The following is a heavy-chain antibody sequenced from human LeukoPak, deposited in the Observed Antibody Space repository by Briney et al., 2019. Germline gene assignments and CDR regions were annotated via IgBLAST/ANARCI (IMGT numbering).Heavy chain of an antibody. D-gene: IGHD4-17*01. V-gene: IGHV4-39*07. Sequence: RTSETLSLTCTVSGGSISSSSYYWGWIRQPPGKGLEWIGSIYYSGSTYYNPSLKSRVTISVDTSRNQFSLKLNSVTAADTAVYYCARSPQGTATTANWLDPWGQGTLVTVSS. CDR2: IYYSGST. CDR3: ARSPQGTATTANWLDP. CDR1: GGSISSSSYY. J-gene: IGHJ5*02.